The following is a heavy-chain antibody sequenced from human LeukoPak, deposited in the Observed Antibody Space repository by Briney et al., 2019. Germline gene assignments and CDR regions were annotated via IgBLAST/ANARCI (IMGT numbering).Heavy chain of an antibody. D-gene: IGHD6-13*01. CDR1: GFTFSSYS. V-gene: IGHV3-21*06. J-gene: IGHJ4*02. Sequence: PGGSLRLSCAASGFTFSSYSMTWVRQAPGKGLGWLSSFTSRSRNIYYADSVKGRFTISRDNAKNLLYLQMNSLRAEDTAIYYCARENSGIAATDIIDSWGQGTLVTVSS. CDR2: FTSRSRNI. CDR3: ARENSGIAATDIIDS.